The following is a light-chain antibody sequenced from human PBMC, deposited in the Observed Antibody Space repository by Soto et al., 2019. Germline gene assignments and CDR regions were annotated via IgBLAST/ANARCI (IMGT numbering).Light chain of an antibody. CDR3: QQYCTSPIT. CDR2: DAS. J-gene: IGKJ5*01. CDR1: QSINCY. V-gene: IGKV3-20*01. Sequence: VMSPSTRTLSLSPGERDTLYFRASQSINCYLAWYQQTPGQPPRLLVHDASKRATGVPDRFSGSGSGTDFTLIISSLEPEDFAVFYCQQYCTSPITFGQGPRLEI.